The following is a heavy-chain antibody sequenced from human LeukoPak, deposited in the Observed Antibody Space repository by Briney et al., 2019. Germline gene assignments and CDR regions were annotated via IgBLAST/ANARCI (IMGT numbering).Heavy chain of an antibody. V-gene: IGHV4-38-2*01. CDR2: IYHSGST. D-gene: IGHD6-6*01. J-gene: IGHJ4*02. CDR3: ARRGGSSPRLNLYYFDY. CDR1: GYSISSGYY. Sequence: SETLSLTCAVSGYSISSGYYWGWIRPPPGKGLEWIGRIYHSGSTYYNPSLKSRVTISVDTSKNQFSLKLSSVTAADTAVYYCARRGGSSPRLNLYYFDYWGQGTLVTVSS.